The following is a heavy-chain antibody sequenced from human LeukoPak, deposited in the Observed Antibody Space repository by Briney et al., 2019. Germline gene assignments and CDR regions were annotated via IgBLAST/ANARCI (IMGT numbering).Heavy chain of an antibody. D-gene: IGHD1-1*01. CDR2: IDSDGNST. Sequence: GGSLRLSCAASRFTFNSYWMHWVCQAPGKWLVWVSRIDSDGNSTAYADSVKGRFTISRDNAKNTLYLQMNSLRAEDTAVYYCASEGTTGTTWGPDYWGQGTLVTVSS. CDR3: ASEGTTGTTWGPDY. CDR1: RFTFNSYW. J-gene: IGHJ4*02. V-gene: IGHV3-74*01.